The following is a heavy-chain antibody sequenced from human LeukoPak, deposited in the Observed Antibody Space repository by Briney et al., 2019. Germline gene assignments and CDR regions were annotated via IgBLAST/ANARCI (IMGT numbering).Heavy chain of an antibody. CDR3: AKDKRKYDSSGYYYDY. Sequence: GRSLRLSCAASGFTFSSYGMHWVRQAPGKGLEWVAVISYDGSNKYYADSVKVRFTISRDNSKNTLYLQMNSLRAEDTAVYYCAKDKRKYDSSGYYYDYWGQGTLVTVSS. D-gene: IGHD3-22*01. CDR2: ISYDGSNK. V-gene: IGHV3-30*18. CDR1: GFTFSSYG. J-gene: IGHJ4*02.